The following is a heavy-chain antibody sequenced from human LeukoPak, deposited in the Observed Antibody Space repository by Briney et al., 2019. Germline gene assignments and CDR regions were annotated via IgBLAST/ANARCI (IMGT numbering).Heavy chain of an antibody. V-gene: IGHV3-21*01. J-gene: IGHJ4*02. CDR2: ISSSGSYI. D-gene: IGHD4-17*01. CDR3: ATLLLGAMTTVTLADY. CDR1: GFTFSNYI. Sequence: WALRLSCAASGFTFSNYIMNWVRQAPGKGLEWVSSISSSGSYIYYADSVKGRFTISRDNAKNSAYLQMNSLRAEDTAVYYCATLLLGAMTTVTLADYWGQGTLVTVSS.